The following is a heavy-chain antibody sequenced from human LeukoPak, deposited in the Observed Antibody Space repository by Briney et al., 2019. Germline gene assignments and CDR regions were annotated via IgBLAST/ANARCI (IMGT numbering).Heavy chain of an antibody. CDR1: GYPISSGYY. D-gene: IGHD5-18*01. CDR3: ARFPHRASAPYYCDY. V-gene: IGHV4-38-2*02. CDR2: IYHSGTT. Sequence: PSETLSLTCIVSGYPISSGYYWGWIRQPPGKGLEWIGSIYHSGTTYSNPSLKSRVTISVDASKNQFSLKLTSMTAADTAVYYCARFPHRASAPYYCDYWGQGTLVTVSS. J-gene: IGHJ4*02.